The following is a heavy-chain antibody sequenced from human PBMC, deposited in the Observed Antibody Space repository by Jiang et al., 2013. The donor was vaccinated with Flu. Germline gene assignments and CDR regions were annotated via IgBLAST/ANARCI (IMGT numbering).Heavy chain of an antibody. CDR2: INPDSGGT. CDR3: TRGVLRYLEWSSGVSFDN. J-gene: IGHJ4*02. D-gene: IGHD3-3*01. V-gene: IGHV1-2*02. CDR1: GYTFDNYY. Sequence: SGAEVKKPGASVKVSCKASGYTFDNYYMYWVRQAPGQGLEWMGWINPDSGGTKYAQKFQGRVTMTRDTSMTTAYMELSGLKSDDTAVYYCTRGVLRYLEWSSGVSFDNWDQGTLVTVSS.